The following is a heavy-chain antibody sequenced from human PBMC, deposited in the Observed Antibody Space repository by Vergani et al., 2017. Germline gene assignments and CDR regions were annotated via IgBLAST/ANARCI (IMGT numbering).Heavy chain of an antibody. Sequence: QLQLQESGPGLVKPSETLSLTCTVSGGSISSSSYYWGWIRQPPGKGLEWIGSIYYSGSTYYNPSLKSRVTISVDTSKNQFSLKLSSVTAADTAVYYCARVGYGDYDGDLAYWGQGTLVTVSS. J-gene: IGHJ4*02. CDR2: IYYSGST. CDR3: ARVGYGDYDGDLAY. D-gene: IGHD4-17*01. CDR1: GGSISSSSYY. V-gene: IGHV4-39*07.